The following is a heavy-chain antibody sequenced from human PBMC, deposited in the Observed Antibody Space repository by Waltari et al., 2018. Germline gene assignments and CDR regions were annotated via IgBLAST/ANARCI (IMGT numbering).Heavy chain of an antibody. V-gene: IGHV4-59*11. CDR2: IYYSGST. D-gene: IGHD6-19*01. Sequence: QVQLQESGPGLVKPSETLSLTCTVSGGSISSHYWSWIRQPPGKGLGWIGYIYYSGSTNYNPSLKSRVTISVDTSKNQFSLKLSSVTAADTAVYYCARGRIAVAVDAFDIWGQGTMVTVSS. CDR3: ARGRIAVAVDAFDI. J-gene: IGHJ3*02. CDR1: GGSISSHY.